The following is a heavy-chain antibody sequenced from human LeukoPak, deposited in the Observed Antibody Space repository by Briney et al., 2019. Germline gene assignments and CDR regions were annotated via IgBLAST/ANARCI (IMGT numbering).Heavy chain of an antibody. J-gene: IGHJ4*02. Sequence: GGSLRLSCAASGFTFSSYSVNWVRQAPGKGLEWVSGISGSGGSTYYADSVKGRFTISRDNSKNTLYLQMNSLRAEDTAVYYCAKSSYYDSSGYYREYYFDYWGPGTLVTVSS. CDR3: AKSSYYDSSGYYREYYFDY. CDR2: ISGSGGST. CDR1: GFTFSSYS. V-gene: IGHV3-23*01. D-gene: IGHD3-22*01.